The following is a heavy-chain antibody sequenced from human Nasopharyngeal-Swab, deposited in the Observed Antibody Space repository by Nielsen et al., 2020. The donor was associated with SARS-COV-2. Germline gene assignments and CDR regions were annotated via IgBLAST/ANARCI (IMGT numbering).Heavy chain of an antibody. D-gene: IGHD3-16*02. CDR1: GLSFTDAW. Sequence: GESLKISCAASGLSFTDAWMSWVRQAPGKGPEWVGRIRSNADGGTVDYAAPVKGRFTISRDDSNNTLYLQMNTLKTEDTAVYYCTTGFDDYVGGSFRYSAFDVWGQGTMVTVSS. CDR3: TTGFDDYVGGSFRYSAFDV. CDR2: IRSNADGGTV. V-gene: IGHV3-15*01. J-gene: IGHJ3*01.